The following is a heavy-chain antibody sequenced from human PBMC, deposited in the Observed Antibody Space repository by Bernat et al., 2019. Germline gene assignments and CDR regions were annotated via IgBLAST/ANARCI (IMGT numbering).Heavy chain of an antibody. Sequence: QVQLVESGGGVVQPGRSLRLSCAASGFTFSSYGMHWVRQAPGKGLEWVAVIWYDGSNKYYADSVKGGFTTSRETCRRTVWLQMTRLGAEEAAVDYGARPIRGSSWYAPYYGMDVWGQGTTVTVSS. CDR2: IWYDGSNK. V-gene: IGHV3-33*01. J-gene: IGHJ6*02. D-gene: IGHD6-13*01. CDR1: GFTFSSYG. CDR3: ARPIRGSSWYAPYYGMDV.